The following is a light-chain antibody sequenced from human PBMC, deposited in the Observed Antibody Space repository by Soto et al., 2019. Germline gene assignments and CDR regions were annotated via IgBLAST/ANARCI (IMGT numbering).Light chain of an antibody. CDR1: QTISIN. V-gene: IGKV1-39*01. CDR3: QQSQATPT. Sequence: DIQMTQSPSSLSPSIGDGVTITGRASQTISINLNWYQQKPGKVPKLLIYSTFNLQSGVPSRFSGSGSGTDFTLTISSLQPEDLATYYCQQSQATPTFGGGTKVEIK. CDR2: STF. J-gene: IGKJ4*01.